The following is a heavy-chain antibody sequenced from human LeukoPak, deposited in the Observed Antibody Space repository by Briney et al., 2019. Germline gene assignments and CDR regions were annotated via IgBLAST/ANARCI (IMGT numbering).Heavy chain of an antibody. Sequence: SETLSLTCTVSGGSISNYYWSWIRQPPGKGLEWIGYVYSSGSTNYNPSLKSRVTISVDTSKNQFSLKLSSVTAADTAVYYCARHKGGRYSGSYLDYWGQATLVTVSS. V-gene: IGHV4-4*09. J-gene: IGHJ4*02. CDR1: GGSISNYY. D-gene: IGHD1-26*01. CDR3: ARHKGGRYSGSYLDY. CDR2: VYSSGST.